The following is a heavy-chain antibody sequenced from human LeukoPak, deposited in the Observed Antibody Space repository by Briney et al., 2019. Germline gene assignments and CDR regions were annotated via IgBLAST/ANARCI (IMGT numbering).Heavy chain of an antibody. Sequence: SETLSLTCDVSGGSISGSSYFWGWIRQSPAKGLEWLGSISYSGITHYNPSLKSRVTMSVDTSRNQVSLNLDSVTAADTAVYYCARDSYCSTTSCHLDYWGQGILVTVSS. CDR3: ARDSYCSTTSCHLDY. CDR2: ISYSGIT. D-gene: IGHD2-2*01. V-gene: IGHV4-39*07. CDR1: GGSISGSSYF. J-gene: IGHJ4*02.